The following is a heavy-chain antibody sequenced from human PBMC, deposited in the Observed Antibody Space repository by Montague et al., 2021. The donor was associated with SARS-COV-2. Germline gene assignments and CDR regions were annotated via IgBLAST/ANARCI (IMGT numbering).Heavy chain of an antibody. Sequence: SLILSCAASGFTVNSNYMSWVRQAPGKGLEWVALIYSGGDTTYAXSVRDRFTISRDNSKNTLYLQMNSLRVEDTAVFYCARGGVGATWAFDIWGQGTMVTVSS. V-gene: IGHV3-53*01. CDR3: ARGGVGATWAFDI. CDR2: IYSGGDT. CDR1: GFTVNSNY. J-gene: IGHJ3*02. D-gene: IGHD1-26*01.